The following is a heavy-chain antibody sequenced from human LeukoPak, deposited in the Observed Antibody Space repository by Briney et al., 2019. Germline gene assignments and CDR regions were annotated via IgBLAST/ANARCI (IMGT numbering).Heavy chain of an antibody. CDR2: ISGSGGST. D-gene: IGHD3-22*01. J-gene: IGHJ4*02. CDR3: AKWVYDSSGHDY. V-gene: IGHV3-23*01. CDR1: GFTFSSYA. Sequence: GGSLRLSCAASGFTFSSYAMSWVRQAPGKGLEWVSAISGSGGSTYYADSVKGRFTISRGNSKNTLYLQMNSLRAEDTAVYYCAKWVYDSSGHDYWGQGTLVTVSS.